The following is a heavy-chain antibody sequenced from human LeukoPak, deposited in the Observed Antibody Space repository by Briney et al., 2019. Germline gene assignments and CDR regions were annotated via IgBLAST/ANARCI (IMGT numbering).Heavy chain of an antibody. J-gene: IGHJ4*02. CDR2: ISWNSGSI. V-gene: IGHV3-9*01. CDR3: AKHNSGYSSSWALIDY. CDR1: GFTFSSYW. Sequence: GGSLRLSCAASGFTFSSYWMHWVRQAPGKGLEWVSGISWNSGSIGYADSVKGRFTISRDNAKNSLYLQMNSLRAEDTALYYCAKHNSGYSSSWALIDYWGQGTLVTVSS. D-gene: IGHD6-13*01.